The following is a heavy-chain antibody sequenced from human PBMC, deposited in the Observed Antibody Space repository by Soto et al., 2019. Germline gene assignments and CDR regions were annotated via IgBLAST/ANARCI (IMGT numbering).Heavy chain of an antibody. Sequence: QITLKESGPTLVKTTQTLTLTCSFSGFSLSTTGVGVGWIRQSPGKALEWLAIIYWDNDKRYSPSLKSRVTITKDTSKNQVVLTVTNMDPVDTGTYYCARSLWFGELHWGQGALVTVSS. CDR3: ARSLWFGELH. J-gene: IGHJ4*02. D-gene: IGHD3-10*01. CDR2: IYWDNDK. V-gene: IGHV2-5*02. CDR1: GFSLSTTGVG.